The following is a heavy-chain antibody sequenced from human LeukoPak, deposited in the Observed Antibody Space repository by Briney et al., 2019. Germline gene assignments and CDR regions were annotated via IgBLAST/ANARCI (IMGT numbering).Heavy chain of an antibody. Sequence: SSETLSLTCTVSGGSISSGGYYWSWIRQHPGKGLEWIGYIYYSGSTHYNPSLKSRVTISVDTSKNQFSLKLSSVTAADTAVYYCARDMTDWWFDPWGQGTLVTVSS. CDR1: GGSISSGGYY. CDR2: IYYSGST. V-gene: IGHV4-31*03. CDR3: ARDMTDWWFDP. J-gene: IGHJ5*02. D-gene: IGHD3-9*01.